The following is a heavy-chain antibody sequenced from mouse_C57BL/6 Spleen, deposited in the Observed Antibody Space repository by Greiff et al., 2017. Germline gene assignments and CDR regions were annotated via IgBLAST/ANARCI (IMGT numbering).Heavy chain of an antibody. CDR3: ARGVYSNYDAMDY. V-gene: IGHV1-69*01. CDR1: GYTFTSYW. D-gene: IGHD2-5*01. J-gene: IGHJ4*01. CDR2: IDPSDSYA. Sequence: QVQLQQPGAELVMPGASVMLSCKASGYTFTSYWMHWVKQRPGQGLVWIGEIDPSDSYANFNQKFMGKSTLTVDKSSSTAYMQLSSLTSEDSAVYDCARGVYSNYDAMDYWGQGTSVTVSS.